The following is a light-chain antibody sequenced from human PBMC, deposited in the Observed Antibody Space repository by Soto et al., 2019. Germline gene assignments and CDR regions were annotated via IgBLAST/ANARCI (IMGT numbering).Light chain of an antibody. J-gene: IGLJ2*01. Sequence: SYELTQPISVSVSPGQTATITCSGEKLGEKYVAWFQQKPGLSPQLVIYKGKKRPSWNPERFSSSNSGNIATLTISGTQTMDEAEDSCQSWDNSMVIFGGGTKLTVL. CDR3: QSWDNSMVI. V-gene: IGLV3-1*01. CDR1: KLGEKY. CDR2: KGK.